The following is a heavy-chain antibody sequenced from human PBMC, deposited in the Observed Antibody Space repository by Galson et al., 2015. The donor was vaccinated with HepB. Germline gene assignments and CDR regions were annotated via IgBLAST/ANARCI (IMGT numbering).Heavy chain of an antibody. D-gene: IGHD6-6*01. V-gene: IGHV4-34*01. J-gene: IGHJ5*01. CDR2: INHSGSIT. CDR3: TRTPDITPRPLAS. Sequence: SETLSLTCAVYGGSFNDYYWSWIRQSPGKGLEWIGEINHSGSITNYNPSLKSRVTISVDTSKNQFSLKLSSVAAADTAVYYCTRTPDITPRPLASWGPGTLGTVST. CDR1: GGSFNDYY.